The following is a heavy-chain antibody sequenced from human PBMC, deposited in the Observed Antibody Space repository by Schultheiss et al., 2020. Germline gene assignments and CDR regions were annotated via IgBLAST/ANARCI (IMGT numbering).Heavy chain of an antibody. CDR3: ARGPAAGTGAWFDP. J-gene: IGHJ5*02. D-gene: IGHD6-13*01. CDR2: IWYDGGNK. CDR1: GFTFSSYA. Sequence: GGSLRLSCAASGFTFSSYAMHWVRQAPGKGLEWVAVIWYDGGNKYYADSVKGRFTISRDNSKNTLYLQMNSLRVEDTAVYYCARGPAAGTGAWFDPWGQGTLVTVSS. V-gene: IGHV3-33*08.